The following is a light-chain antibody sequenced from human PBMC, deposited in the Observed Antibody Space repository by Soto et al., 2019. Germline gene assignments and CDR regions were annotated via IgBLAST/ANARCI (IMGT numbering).Light chain of an antibody. Sequence: DIQMTQSPSSLSASVGDRVTITCRASQSIAYYVNWFQQKPGIAPTRLIYAASSLQSGVPSRFSSSGSATDLTLTISSLQPEDFATYDCQQSSNSPMYTFGQGT. V-gene: IGKV1-39*01. CDR1: QSIAYY. CDR3: QQSSNSPMYT. CDR2: AAS. J-gene: IGKJ2*01.